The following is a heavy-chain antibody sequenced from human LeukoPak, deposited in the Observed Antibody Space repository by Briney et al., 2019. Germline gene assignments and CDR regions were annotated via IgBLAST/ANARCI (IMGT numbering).Heavy chain of an antibody. Sequence: SETLSLTCTVSGGSISSSSYYWGWIRQPPGKGLEWIGSIHYSGSTYYNPSLKSRATISVDTSKNQFSLKLNSVTAADTAVYYCASHYYDSSGFYYIEDYWGQGTLVTVSS. J-gene: IGHJ4*02. CDR3: ASHYYDSSGFYYIEDY. V-gene: IGHV4-39*01. D-gene: IGHD3-22*01. CDR1: GGSISSSSYY. CDR2: IHYSGST.